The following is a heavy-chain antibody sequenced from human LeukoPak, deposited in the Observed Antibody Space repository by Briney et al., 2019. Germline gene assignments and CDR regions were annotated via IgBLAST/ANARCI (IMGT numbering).Heavy chain of an antibody. V-gene: IGHV3-23*01. CDR1: GFTFSSYA. Sequence: PGGSLRLSCAASGFTFSSYAMSWVREAPGKGLERVSAISGSGGSTYYADSVKGRFTISRDNSKNTLYLQMNSLRAEDTAVYYCAKGEPRISSGWYNYWGQGTLVTVSS. D-gene: IGHD6-19*01. CDR2: ISGSGGST. CDR3: AKGEPRISSGWYNY. J-gene: IGHJ4*02.